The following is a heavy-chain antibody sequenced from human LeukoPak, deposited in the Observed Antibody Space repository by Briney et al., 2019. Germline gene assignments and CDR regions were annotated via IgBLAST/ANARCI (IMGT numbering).Heavy chain of an antibody. Sequence: PSETLSLTCAVSGGSISSTNWWSWVRQAPGKGLEWIGEIYHTGSTNYNPSLKSRVTISVDKSKNHFSLNLSSVAAADTAVYYCARVGYHYYDSTGYSNFDYWGQGTLVTVSS. CDR2: IYHTGST. J-gene: IGHJ4*02. V-gene: IGHV4-4*02. CDR3: ARVGYHYYDSTGYSNFDY. CDR1: GGSISSTNW. D-gene: IGHD3-22*01.